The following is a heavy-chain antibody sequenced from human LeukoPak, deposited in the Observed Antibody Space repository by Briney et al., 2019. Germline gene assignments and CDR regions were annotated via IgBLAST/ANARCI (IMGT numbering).Heavy chain of an antibody. Sequence: PSETLSLTCTVSGYSISSGYYWGWIRQPPGKGLEWIGSIYYSGSTYYNPSFKSRVTISVDTSKNQFSLKLSSVTAADTAVYYCAREKLRYFGWLFPGFDYWGQGTLVTVSS. CDR1: GYSISSGYY. CDR3: AREKLRYFGWLFPGFDY. CDR2: IYYSGST. D-gene: IGHD3-9*01. V-gene: IGHV4-38-2*02. J-gene: IGHJ4*02.